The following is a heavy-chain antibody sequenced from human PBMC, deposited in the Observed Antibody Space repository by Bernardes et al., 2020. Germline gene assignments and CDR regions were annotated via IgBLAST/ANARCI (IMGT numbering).Heavy chain of an antibody. CDR1: GFSVSTYE. J-gene: IGHJ3*02. CDR3: AREAVKDGWTDGVDAFDI. D-gene: IGHD2-15*01. Sequence: GGSLRLSCAVSGFSVSTYEMHWVRQAPGKGLEWVSYISTTGTTIYADSVRGRFTISRDTAENSLHLQMNSLRAEDTSVYYCAREAVKDGWTDGVDAFDILGQGTMVTVSS. V-gene: IGHV3-48*03. CDR2: ISTTGTTI.